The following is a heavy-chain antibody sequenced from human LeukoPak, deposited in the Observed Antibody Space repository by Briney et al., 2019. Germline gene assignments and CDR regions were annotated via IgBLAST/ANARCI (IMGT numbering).Heavy chain of an antibody. Sequence: GGSLRLSCAASGFTFDDYAMHWVRQAPGKGLEWVSLISWDGGSTYYADSVKGQFTISRDNSKNTLYLQMNSLRAEDTAVYYCAKIGGNVVFWGQGTLVTVSS. D-gene: IGHD4-23*01. CDR2: ISWDGGST. CDR1: GFTFDDYA. V-gene: IGHV3-43D*03. J-gene: IGHJ4*02. CDR3: AKIGGNVVF.